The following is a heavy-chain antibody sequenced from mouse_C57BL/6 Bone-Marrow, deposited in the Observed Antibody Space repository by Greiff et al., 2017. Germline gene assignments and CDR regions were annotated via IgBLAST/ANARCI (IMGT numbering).Heavy chain of an antibody. D-gene: IGHD3-3*01. CDR3: TRAPERAYFDY. V-gene: IGHV1-5*01. CDR2: IYPGNSGT. Sequence: EVQLQQSGTVLARPGASVKMSCKTSGYTFTSYWMHWVKQRPGQGLEWIGAIYPGNSGTSYNQKFKGKAKLTAVTSASTAYMELSSLTNEDSAVYYCTRAPERAYFDYWGQGTTLTVSS. J-gene: IGHJ2*01. CDR1: GYTFTSYW.